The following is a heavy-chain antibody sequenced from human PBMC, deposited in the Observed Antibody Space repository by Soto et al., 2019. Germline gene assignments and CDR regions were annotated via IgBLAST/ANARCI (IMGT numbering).Heavy chain of an antibody. CDR1: GYTFTTYG. CDR3: AREVGHMDV. J-gene: IGHJ6*02. V-gene: IGHV1-18*04. Sequence: ASVKVSCKAFGYTFTTYGINWVRQAPGQGLEWMGWVSPYNGDTTYAQKVQGRVTMTTDTSTRTAYLELASLRFDDTAVYFCAREVGHMDVWGQGTTVTVSS. CDR2: VSPYNGDT.